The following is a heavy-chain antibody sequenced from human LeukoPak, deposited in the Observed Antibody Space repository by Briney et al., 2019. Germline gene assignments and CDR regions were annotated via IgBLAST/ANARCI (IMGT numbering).Heavy chain of an antibody. CDR1: GFTFSSYS. CDR3: TRDLLSLHQGLAS. Sequence: GGSLRLSCAASGFTFSSYSMNWVRQAPGKGLEWVACVSSNVNKMYYAASVRGRFTVSRDNAGNSLSLQMDSLRAEDTAVYYCTRDLLSLHQGLASWGQGTLVTVSS. CDR2: VSSNVNKM. D-gene: IGHD2/OR15-2a*01. J-gene: IGHJ5*01. V-gene: IGHV3-21*06.